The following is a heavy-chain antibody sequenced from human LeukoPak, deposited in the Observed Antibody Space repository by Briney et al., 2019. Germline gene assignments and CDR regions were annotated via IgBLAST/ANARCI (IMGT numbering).Heavy chain of an antibody. Sequence: ASVKVSCKASGGTFSSHAISWVRQAPGQGLEWMGGIIPIFGTANYAQKFQGRVTITADESTSTAYMELSSLRSEDTAVYYCARGGSSSWYEGYFDYWGQGTLVTVSS. CDR1: GGTFSSHA. CDR3: ARGGSSSWYEGYFDY. V-gene: IGHV1-69*13. CDR2: IIPIFGTA. D-gene: IGHD6-13*01. J-gene: IGHJ4*02.